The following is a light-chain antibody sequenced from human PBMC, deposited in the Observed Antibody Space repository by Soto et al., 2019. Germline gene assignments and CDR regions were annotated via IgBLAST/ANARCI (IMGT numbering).Light chain of an antibody. J-gene: IGLJ1*01. CDR2: EVT. V-gene: IGLV2-14*03. Sequence: QSLLTQVACVSGSPGQSFTVSCPGTRGAVGGYKTGSWYQQHLGKPPKPIIYEVTNRPSGVPYRFSGSKSGNTASLSLSGLQAEVEADYYYSSYVSTSSDVCATGPTLTVL. CDR3: SSYVSTSSDV. CDR1: RGAVGGYKT.